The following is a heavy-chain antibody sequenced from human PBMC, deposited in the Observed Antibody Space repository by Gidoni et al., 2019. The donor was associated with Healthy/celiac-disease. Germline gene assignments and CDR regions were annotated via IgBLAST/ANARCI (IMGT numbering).Heavy chain of an antibody. J-gene: IGHJ6*02. CDR1: AFPGGGFG. V-gene: IGHV3-48*02. Sequence: GHLGEPGVGWLRPGGSLRPACSAAAFPGGGFGRSGDGQAPVKGREWVSYISSSSSTIYYADSVKGRFTISRDNAKNSLYLQMNSLRDEDTAVYYCARDPERDSSGYSWYYYYGMDVWGQGTTVTVSS. CDR3: ARDPERDSSGYSWYYYYGMDV. D-gene: IGHD3-22*01. CDR2: ISSSSSTI.